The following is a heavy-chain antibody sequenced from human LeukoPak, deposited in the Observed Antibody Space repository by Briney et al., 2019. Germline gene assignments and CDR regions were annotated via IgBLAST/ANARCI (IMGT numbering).Heavy chain of an antibody. CDR3: ARDRPLGYYDSSGYLDAFDI. CDR1: GGSISSGTYY. J-gene: IGHJ3*02. CDR2: IYTSESI. Sequence: PSETLSLTCTVSGGSISSGTYYWSWIRQPAGKGLEWIGRIYTSESIYYNPSLKSRVTLSLDTSKNQFSLKLSSVTAADTAVYYCARDRPLGYYDSSGYLDAFDIWGQGTMVTVSS. D-gene: IGHD3-22*01. V-gene: IGHV4-61*02.